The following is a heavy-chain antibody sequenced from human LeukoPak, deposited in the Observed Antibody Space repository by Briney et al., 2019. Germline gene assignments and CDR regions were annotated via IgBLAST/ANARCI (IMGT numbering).Heavy chain of an antibody. CDR2: IYTSGST. V-gene: IGHV4-4*07. Sequence: SETLSLTCTVSGGSISSYYWSWIRQPAGKGLEWIGRIYTSGSTNYNPSLKSRVTMSVDTSKNQFSLKLSCVTAADTAVYYCARDATGGQWLDPIELWGQGTMVTVSS. CDR1: GGSISSYY. CDR3: ARDATGGQWLDPIEL. J-gene: IGHJ3*01. D-gene: IGHD6-19*01.